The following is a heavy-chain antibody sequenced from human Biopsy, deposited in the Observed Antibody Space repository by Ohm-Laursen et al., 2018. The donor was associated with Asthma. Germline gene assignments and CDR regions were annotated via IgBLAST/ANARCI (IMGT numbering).Heavy chain of an antibody. J-gene: IGHJ2*01. CDR3: ARDAGMNLAPGHWSFDL. CDR1: GFNLNTYT. D-gene: IGHD1-14*01. V-gene: IGHV3-30*04. Sequence: SSLRLSCAASGFNLNTYTLSGVRQAPGQGLAWLSTISYDGKFKYIAGTVKGRFTISRDYSKNTLYLQMNSLRLEDTGVYFCARDAGMNLAPGHWSFDLWGRGTLLTVSS. CDR2: ISYDGKFK.